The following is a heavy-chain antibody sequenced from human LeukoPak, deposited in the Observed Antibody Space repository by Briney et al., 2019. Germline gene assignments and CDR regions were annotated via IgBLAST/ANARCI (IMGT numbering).Heavy chain of an antibody. Sequence: SVKLSFKASGGTFSSYAISYVRDAPGQGLEWMGGIIPIVGTPNYAQKFQGRVTSTTDESTSTAYMELSSLSSEDTVLFYCARWEPLQGFDPGPQRTGVTVSS. CDR1: GGTFSSYA. CDR2: IIPIVGTP. D-gene: IGHD1-26*01. V-gene: IGHV1-69*05. CDR3: ARWEPLQGFDP. J-gene: IGHJ5*02.